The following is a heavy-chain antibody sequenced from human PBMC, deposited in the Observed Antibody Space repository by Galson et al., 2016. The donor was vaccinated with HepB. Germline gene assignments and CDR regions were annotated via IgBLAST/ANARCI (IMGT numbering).Heavy chain of an antibody. CDR3: ARSGGSAGMH. V-gene: IGHV4-59*08. CDR1: GGPISGAY. D-gene: IGHD3-16*01. Sequence: SETLSLTCSVSGGPISGAYWSWTRQPPGKGLEWIAYMRDSGNTNYNPSLKSRVPISVDTSINQFSLRLSSVTAGDTAVYYCARSGGSAGMHWGQGTLVTVSS. J-gene: IGHJ1*01. CDR2: MRDSGNT.